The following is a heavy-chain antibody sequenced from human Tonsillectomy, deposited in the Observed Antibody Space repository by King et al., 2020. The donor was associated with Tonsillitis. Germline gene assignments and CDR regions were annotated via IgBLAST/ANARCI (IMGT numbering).Heavy chain of an antibody. CDR3: ARARGYSYGYSDY. CDR1: GYTFSSYG. J-gene: IGHJ4*02. CDR2: ISAYGNT. V-gene: IGHV1-18*01. Sequence: VQLVESGAEVKKPGASVKVSCKASGYTFSSYGISWVRQAPGQGLEWMGWISAYGNTDYAQKLQGRDTMTTDTSTSTAYMELRSLRSDDTAVYYCARARGYSYGYSDYWGQGTLVTVSS. D-gene: IGHD5-18*01.